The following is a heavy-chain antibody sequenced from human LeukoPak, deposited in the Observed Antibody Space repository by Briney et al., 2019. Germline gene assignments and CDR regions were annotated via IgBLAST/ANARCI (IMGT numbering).Heavy chain of an antibody. CDR2: INSDGSST. V-gene: IGHV3-74*01. D-gene: IGHD3-10*01. J-gene: IGHJ4*02. Sequence: SGGSLRLSCAASGFTFSSYWMHWVRQAPGKGLVWVSRINSDGSSTIYADSVKGRFTISRDNAKNTLYLQMNSLRAEDTAVYYCARGRITMVQGVIIKSYYFDYWGQGTLVTVSS. CDR3: ARGRITMVQGVIIKSYYFDY. CDR1: GFTFSSYW.